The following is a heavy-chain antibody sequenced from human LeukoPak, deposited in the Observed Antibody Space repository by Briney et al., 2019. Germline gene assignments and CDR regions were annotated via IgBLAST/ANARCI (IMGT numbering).Heavy chain of an antibody. CDR1: GFTFSSYA. V-gene: IGHV3-23*01. CDR2: ISGSGGST. J-gene: IGHJ4*02. Sequence: GGSLRLSCAASGFTFSSYAMSWVRQAPGKGLEWVSAISGSGGSTYYADSVKGRFTISRDNSKDTLYLQMNSLRAEDTAVYYCAKGDYYDSSGSLDYWGQGTLVTVSS. CDR3: AKGDYYDSSGSLDY. D-gene: IGHD3-22*01.